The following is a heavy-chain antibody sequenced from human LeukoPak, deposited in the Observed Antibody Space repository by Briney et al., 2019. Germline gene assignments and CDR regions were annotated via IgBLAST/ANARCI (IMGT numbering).Heavy chain of an antibody. CDR3: ARWGNDYSQFDS. CDR1: GFTFNNYA. D-gene: IGHD4-11*01. Sequence: AGGSLRLSCAASGFTFNNYAMTWVRQGPGKGLEWVSVVSGSGDNTNYADSVKGRFTISRDNSKNTLFLQMNSLRTEDTAVYFCARWGNDYSQFDSWGQGTLVTVS. J-gene: IGHJ4*02. CDR2: VSGSGDNT. V-gene: IGHV3-23*01.